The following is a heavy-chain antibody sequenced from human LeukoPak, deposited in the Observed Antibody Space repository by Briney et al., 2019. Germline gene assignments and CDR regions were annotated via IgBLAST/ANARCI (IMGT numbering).Heavy chain of an antibody. Sequence: VSGPTLVKPTQTLTLTCTFSGFSLSTNGVGVGWIRQPPGKALEWLVLIYWDDDKRFSPSLKSRLTITKDTSKNQVVLTMTNMDPVDTATYYCARSYYYGSGSYYNPLDYWGQGTLVTVSS. J-gene: IGHJ4*02. CDR2: IYWDDDK. D-gene: IGHD3-10*01. CDR1: GFSLSTNGVG. V-gene: IGHV2-5*02. CDR3: ARSYYYGSGSYYNPLDY.